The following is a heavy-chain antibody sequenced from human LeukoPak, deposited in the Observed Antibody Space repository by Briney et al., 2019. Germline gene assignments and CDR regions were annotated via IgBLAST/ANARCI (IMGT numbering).Heavy chain of an antibody. V-gene: IGHV1-69*06. D-gene: IGHD3-22*01. Sequence: ASVKVSCKASGGTFSSYAISWVRQAPGQGLERMGGIIPIFGTANYAQKFQGRVTITADKSTSTAYMELSSLRSEDTAVYYCAKDKVVVVIPEYFQHWGQGTLVTVSS. CDR2: IIPIFGTA. CDR3: AKDKVVVVIPEYFQH. J-gene: IGHJ1*01. CDR1: GGTFSSYA.